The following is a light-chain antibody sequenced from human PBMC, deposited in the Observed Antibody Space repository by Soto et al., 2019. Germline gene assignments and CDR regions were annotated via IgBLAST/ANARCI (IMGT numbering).Light chain of an antibody. CDR1: SCNIGAGYD. J-gene: IGLJ2*01. CDR2: GNS. CDR3: QSYDSSLSGMI. Sequence: QSVLTQPPSVSGAPGQRVTISCTGSSCNIGAGYDVHWYQQFPGTAPKFLIYGNSNRPSGVPDRFSGSKSGTSASLAITGLQAEDEADYYCQSYDSSLSGMIFGGGTKLTVL. V-gene: IGLV1-40*01.